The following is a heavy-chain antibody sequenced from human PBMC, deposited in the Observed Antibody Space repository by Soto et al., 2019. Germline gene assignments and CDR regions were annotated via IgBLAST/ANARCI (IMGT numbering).Heavy chain of an antibody. Sequence: PGASVKVSCQASGYTFFTYDISWVRQARGQGLEWMGWISTYSGDTKYAQKFQGRVTMTTDTSTTTAYLELRSLRSDDTAVYYCARHHGPTTSENWFDPWGQGTLVTVSS. D-gene: IGHD5-12*01. V-gene: IGHV1-18*01. J-gene: IGHJ5*02. CDR3: ARHHGPTTSENWFDP. CDR1: GYTFFTYD. CDR2: ISTYSGDT.